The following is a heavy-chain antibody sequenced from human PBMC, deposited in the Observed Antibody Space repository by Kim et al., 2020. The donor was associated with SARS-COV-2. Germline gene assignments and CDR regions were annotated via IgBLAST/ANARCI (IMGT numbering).Heavy chain of an antibody. V-gene: IGHV3-49*04. D-gene: IGHD3-10*01. CDR3: TRGVVRGVIYYYYGMDV. J-gene: IGHJ6*02. Sequence: GGSLRLSCTASGFTFGDYAMSWVRQAPGKGLEWVGFIRSKAYGGTTEYAASVKGRFTISRDDSTSIAYLQMNSLKTEDTAVYYCTRGVVRGVIYYYYGMDVWGQGTTVTVSS. CDR1: GFTFGDYA. CDR2: IRSKAYGGTT.